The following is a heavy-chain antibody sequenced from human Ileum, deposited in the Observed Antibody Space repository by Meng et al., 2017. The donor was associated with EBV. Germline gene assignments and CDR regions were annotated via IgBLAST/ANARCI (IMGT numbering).Heavy chain of an antibody. CDR3: ARERGGGDRGIQ. J-gene: IGHJ4*02. CDR2: MSYTGST. CDR1: NESVSSYGYY. V-gene: IGHV4-61*08. D-gene: IGHD2-21*02. Sequence: QVQLQESGPGWVKPSETLSLTCSVSNESVSSYGYYWTWIRQPPGKGLEWIGYMSYTGSTNYKSTLKSRVTISVDKSKNQFSLKLSSVTAADTAVYYCARERGGGDRGIQWGQGTLVTVSS.